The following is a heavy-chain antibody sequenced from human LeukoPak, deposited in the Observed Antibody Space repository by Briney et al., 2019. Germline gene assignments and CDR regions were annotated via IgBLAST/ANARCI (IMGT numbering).Heavy chain of an antibody. D-gene: IGHD5-18*01. J-gene: IGHJ4*02. CDR2: INNVGSST. V-gene: IGHV3-23*01. CDR1: GFTFTSYD. Sequence: GGSLRLSCAASGFTFTSYDMNWVRQAPGKGLEWVSAINNVGSSTYYADSVKGRFTISRDNPKNTLYLQMNSLRAEDTAVYYCAKESGYRFGYDCLDYWGQGTLVTVSS. CDR3: AKESGYRFGYDCLDY.